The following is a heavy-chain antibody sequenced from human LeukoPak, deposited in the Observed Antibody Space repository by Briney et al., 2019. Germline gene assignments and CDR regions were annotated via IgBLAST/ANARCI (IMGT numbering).Heavy chain of an antibody. CDR2: ISGSGGST. Sequence: GGSLRLSCAASGFTFSSYAMSWVRQAPGKGLEWVSAISGSGGSTYYADSVKGRFTISRDNSKNPLYLQMNSLRAEDTAAYYCAKETVWFGELGPSYNWFDPWGQGTLVTVSS. CDR1: GFTFSSYA. CDR3: AKETVWFGELGPSYNWFDP. D-gene: IGHD3-10*01. J-gene: IGHJ5*02. V-gene: IGHV3-23*01.